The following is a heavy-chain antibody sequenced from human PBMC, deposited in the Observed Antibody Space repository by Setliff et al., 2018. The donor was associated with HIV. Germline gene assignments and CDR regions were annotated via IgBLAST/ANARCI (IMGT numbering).Heavy chain of an antibody. J-gene: IGHJ5*02. Sequence: GGSLRLSCVTSGFTFTDYAMTWVRQAPGEGLQYVSALSGSGGITYYADSVKGRFTISRDTARNSLYLQMNSLRDEDTAVYYCAKDLTKLGWSRTSLKWASWGQGTLVTVSS. CDR3: AKDLTKLGWSRTSLKWAS. CDR2: LSGSGGIT. D-gene: IGHD2-2*01. V-gene: IGHV3-23*01. CDR1: GFTFTDYA.